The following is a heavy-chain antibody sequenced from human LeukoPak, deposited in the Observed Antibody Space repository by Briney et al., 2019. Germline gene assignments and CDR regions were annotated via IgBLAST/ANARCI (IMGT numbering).Heavy chain of an antibody. CDR2: ISGSGGST. CDR1: GFTFSSYA. CDR3: AKAGTYYFDSSDFPPPYFDY. D-gene: IGHD3-22*01. Sequence: GGSLRLSCAASGFTFSSYAMSWVRQAPGKGLEWVSAISGSGGSTYYADSEKGRFTISRDNSKNTLYLQMNSLRAEDTAVYYCAKAGTYYFDSSDFPPPYFDYWGQGTLVTASS. V-gene: IGHV3-23*01. J-gene: IGHJ4*02.